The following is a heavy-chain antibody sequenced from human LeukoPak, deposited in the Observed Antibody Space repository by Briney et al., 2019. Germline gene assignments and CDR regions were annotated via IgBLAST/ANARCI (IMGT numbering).Heavy chain of an antibody. CDR1: GYTFTSYY. Sequence: ASVKVSFKASGYTFTSYYMHWVRQAPGQGLEWMGIINPSGGSTSYAQKFQGRVTMTRDTSTSTVYMELSSLRSEDTAVYYCARDESLYDAFDIWGQGTMVTVSS. J-gene: IGHJ3*02. CDR3: ARDESLYDAFDI. CDR2: INPSGGST. V-gene: IGHV1-46*01.